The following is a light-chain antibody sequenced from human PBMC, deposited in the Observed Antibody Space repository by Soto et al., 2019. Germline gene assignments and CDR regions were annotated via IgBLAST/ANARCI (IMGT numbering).Light chain of an antibody. CDR2: KAS. V-gene: IGKV1-5*03. Sequence: DIQMTQSPSTLSASVGDRVTITCRASQSISTWLAWYQQKPGKAPKLLINKASNLEGGVPSRFSGSGSGTEFTITISSLQPDDFATYYCQQYNTYPLTFGGGTTVEIK. CDR3: QQYNTYPLT. J-gene: IGKJ4*01. CDR1: QSISTW.